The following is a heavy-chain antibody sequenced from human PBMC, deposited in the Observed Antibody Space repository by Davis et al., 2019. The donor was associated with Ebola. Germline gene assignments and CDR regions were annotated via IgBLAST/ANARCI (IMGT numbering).Heavy chain of an antibody. J-gene: IGHJ6*02. CDR2: IYSGGST. CDR3: ATRLRFLESIENYNQYVVDV. CDR1: GFTVSSNY. D-gene: IGHD3-3*01. V-gene: IGHV3-53*01. Sequence: GESLKISCAASGFTVSSNYMSWVRPAPGKGLEWVSAIYSGGSTYYADSVKGRFTISRDNSKNTIFLQMNSLRVEDTAVYYCATRLRFLESIENYNQYVVDVWGQGTTVTVSS.